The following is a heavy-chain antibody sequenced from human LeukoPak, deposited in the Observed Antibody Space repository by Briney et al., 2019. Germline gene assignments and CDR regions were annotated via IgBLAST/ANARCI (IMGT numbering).Heavy chain of an antibody. J-gene: IGHJ4*02. D-gene: IGHD1-26*01. CDR1: GGSISSNY. V-gene: IGHV4-59*08. CDR2: ISYSGSI. Sequence: PSETLSLTCTVSGGSISSNYWSWIRQPPGKGLELIGFISYSGSINYNPSLKSRVTISADTSKNQFSLKVSSLTAADTAVYYCARRGSFSPFDYWGQGSLVTVSS. CDR3: ARRGSFSPFDY.